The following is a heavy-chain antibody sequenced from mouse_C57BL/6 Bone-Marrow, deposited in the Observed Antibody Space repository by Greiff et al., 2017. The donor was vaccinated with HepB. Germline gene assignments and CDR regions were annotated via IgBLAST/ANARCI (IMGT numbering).Heavy chain of an antibody. D-gene: IGHD1-1*01. Sequence: EVKLMESEGGLVQPGSSMKLSCTASGFTFSDYYMAWVRQVPEKGLEWVANINYDGSSTYYLDSLKSRFIISRDNAKNILYLQMSSLKSEDTATYYCARERGLLLRYYWYFDVWGTGTTVTVSS. J-gene: IGHJ1*03. V-gene: IGHV5-16*01. CDR2: INYDGSST. CDR3: ARERGLLLRYYWYFDV. CDR1: GFTFSDYY.